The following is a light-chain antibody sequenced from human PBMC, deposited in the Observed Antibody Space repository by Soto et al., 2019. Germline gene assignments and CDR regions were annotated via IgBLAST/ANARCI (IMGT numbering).Light chain of an antibody. CDR2: RNN. CDR3: AAWDDSLSGWV. J-gene: IGLJ3*02. CDR1: SSNIGSNY. Sequence: QSVLTQPPSASGTPGQRVTISCSGSSSNIGSNYVYWYQQLPGTAPKPLIYRNNQRPSGVPDRFSRSKSGTSATLAISGLRSEDEADYYCAAWDDSLSGWVFGGGTKLTVL. V-gene: IGLV1-47*01.